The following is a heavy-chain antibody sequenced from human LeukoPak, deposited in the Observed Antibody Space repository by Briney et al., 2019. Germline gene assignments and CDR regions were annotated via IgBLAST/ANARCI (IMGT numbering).Heavy chain of an antibody. CDR1: GFTFTSSA. V-gene: IGHV1-58*01. CDR3: AAVGTSIAPSDY. Sequence: SVKVSCKASGFTFTSSAVQWVRQARGQRLEWIGWIVVGSGNTNYAQKFQERVTITRDMSTSTAYMELSSLRSEDTAVYYCAAVGTSIAPSDYWGQGTLVTVSS. CDR2: IVVGSGNT. D-gene: IGHD6-6*01. J-gene: IGHJ4*02.